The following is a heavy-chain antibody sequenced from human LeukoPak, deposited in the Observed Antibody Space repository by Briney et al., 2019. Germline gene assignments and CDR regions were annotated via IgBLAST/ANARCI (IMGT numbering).Heavy chain of an antibody. CDR2: INQDGNEK. Sequence: GSLRLSCAASGFTFRKSLMSWVRQAPGKGLEWVANINQDGNEKYHVDSVKGRFTVSRDNAKNSLYLQMNSLRAEDTALYYCAKDFYGSGSYYRGAFDIWGQGTMVTVSS. J-gene: IGHJ3*02. D-gene: IGHD3-10*01. V-gene: IGHV3-7*03. CDR3: AKDFYGSGSYYRGAFDI. CDR1: GFTFRKSL.